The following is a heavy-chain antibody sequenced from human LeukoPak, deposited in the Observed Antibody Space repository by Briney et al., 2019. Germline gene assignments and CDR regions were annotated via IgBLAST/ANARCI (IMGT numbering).Heavy chain of an antibody. Sequence: PSETLSLTRTVSGGSISSYYWSWIRQPPGTGLEWIGYIYYSGSTNYNPSLKSRLTISVDTSKNQFSLKLSSVTAADTAVYYCARDVYCGGDCSYFDYWGQGTLVTVSS. V-gene: IGHV4-59*01. CDR3: ARDVYCGGDCSYFDY. CDR2: IYYSGST. CDR1: GGSISSYY. D-gene: IGHD2-21*02. J-gene: IGHJ4*02.